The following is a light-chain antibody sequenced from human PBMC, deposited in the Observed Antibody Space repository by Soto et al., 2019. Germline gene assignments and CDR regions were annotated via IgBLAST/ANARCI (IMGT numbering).Light chain of an antibody. CDR3: QQYGSSPRVT. J-gene: IGKJ3*01. CDR1: QSVSSN. V-gene: IGKV3-20*01. CDR2: GAS. Sequence: ERVMTQSPATLSVSPGERATLSCRASQSVSSNLAWYQQKPGQAPRLLIYGASSRATGIPDRFSGSGSGTDFTLTISRLEPEDFAVYYCQQYGSSPRVTFGPGTKVDIK.